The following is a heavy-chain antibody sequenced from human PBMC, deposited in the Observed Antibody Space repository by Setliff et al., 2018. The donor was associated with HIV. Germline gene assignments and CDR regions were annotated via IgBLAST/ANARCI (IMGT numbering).Heavy chain of an antibody. J-gene: IGHJ4*02. CDR3: ATSTSRFFWNGFYQGGFGSRNSHSFEN. CDR1: GYTLTDFY. V-gene: IGHV1-2*02. D-gene: IGHD3-3*01. Sequence: ASVKVSCKASGYTLTDFYIHWVRQAPGQGLEWMGWITPNSGGTEYAGKFQGRVTLTRDTSINTAYMELSSLKSDDTAMYYCATSTSRFFWNGFYQGGFGSRNSHSFENWGQGTLVTVSS. CDR2: ITPNSGGT.